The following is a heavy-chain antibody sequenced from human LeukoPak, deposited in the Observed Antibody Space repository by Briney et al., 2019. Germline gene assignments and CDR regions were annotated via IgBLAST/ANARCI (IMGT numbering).Heavy chain of an antibody. V-gene: IGHV4-39*01. D-gene: IGHD1-1*01. CDR2: IYYSGST. J-gene: IGHJ5*02. CDR1: GGSISSSNYY. CDR3: ARPVPSRLGWFDP. Sequence: PSETLSLTCSVSGGSISSSNYYWGWIRQPPGKGLEWIGSIYYSGSTYYNPSLKSRVTISVDTSKNQFSLKLSSETAADTAVYYCARPVPSRLGWFDPWGQGTLVTVSS.